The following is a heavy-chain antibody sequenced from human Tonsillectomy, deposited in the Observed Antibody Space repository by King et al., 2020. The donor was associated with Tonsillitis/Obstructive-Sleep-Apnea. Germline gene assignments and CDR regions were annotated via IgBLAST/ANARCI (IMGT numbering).Heavy chain of an antibody. CDR3: ARIPSYGSGNYYFDF. CDR2: IYPGDSDI. D-gene: IGHD3-10*01. V-gene: IGHV5-51*01. J-gene: IGHJ4*02. Sequence: QLVQSGAEVKKPGESLKISCKGSGYSFTTYWIGWVRQMPGKGLEWMGIIYPGDSDIRYSPSFQGQVTFSADKSISTAYLQWTSLKASETAMFYCARIPSYGSGNYYFDFWGQGTLVTVTS. CDR1: GYSFTTYW.